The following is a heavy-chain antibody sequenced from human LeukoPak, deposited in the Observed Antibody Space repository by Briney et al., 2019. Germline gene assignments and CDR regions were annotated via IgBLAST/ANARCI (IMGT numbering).Heavy chain of an antibody. J-gene: IGHJ5*02. V-gene: IGHV4-34*01. CDR2: INHSGST. D-gene: IGHD6-13*01. CDR3: ARGTAAGRFDP. CDR1: GGSFSGYY. Sequence: SETLSLTCAVYGGSFSGYYWSWIRQPPGKGLEWIGEINHSGSTNYNPSLKSRVTISVDTSKNQFSLKLSSVTAADTAVYYCARGTAAGRFDPWGQGTLVTVPS.